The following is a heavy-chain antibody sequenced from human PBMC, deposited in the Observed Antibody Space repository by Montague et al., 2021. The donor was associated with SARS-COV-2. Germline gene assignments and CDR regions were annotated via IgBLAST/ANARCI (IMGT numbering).Heavy chain of an antibody. CDR2: ISYDGSNK. CDR3: ARVLDYYGSGSYPLYYYYGMDV. Sequence: SLRLSCAASGFTFSSYAMHWVRQAPGKGLEWVAVISYDGSNKYYADSVKGRFTISRDNSKNTLYLQMNSLRAEDTAVYYCARVLDYYGSGSYPLYYYYGMDVWGLGTTVTVSS. V-gene: IGHV3-30*04. J-gene: IGHJ6*02. D-gene: IGHD3-10*01. CDR1: GFTFSSYA.